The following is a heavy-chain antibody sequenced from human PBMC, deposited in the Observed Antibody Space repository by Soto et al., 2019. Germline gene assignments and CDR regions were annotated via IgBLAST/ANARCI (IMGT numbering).Heavy chain of an antibody. CDR3: AIDLLGGITTPDY. CDR2: IWYDGSNQ. Sequence: QVQLVESGGGVVQPGRSLRLSCVASGFTFGSYGMHWVRQAPGKGLEWVAVIWYDGSNQYYADSVKGRFTISRDNSKKTLYQQMNSLRAEDTAVYYCAIDLLGGITTPDYWGQGTLVTVSS. D-gene: IGHD3-16*01. V-gene: IGHV3-33*01. CDR1: GFTFGSYG. J-gene: IGHJ4*02.